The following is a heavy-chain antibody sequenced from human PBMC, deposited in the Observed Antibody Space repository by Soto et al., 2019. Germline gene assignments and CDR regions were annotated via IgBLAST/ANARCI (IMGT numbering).Heavy chain of an antibody. CDR1: GYTFTGYY. J-gene: IGHJ6*03. D-gene: IGHD3-10*01. V-gene: IGHV1-2*04. CDR2: INPNSGGT. CDR3: ARDRRYYGSGSYYTAPYYYYYMDV. Sequence: QVQLVQSGAEVKKPGASVKVSCKASGYTFTGYYMHWVRQAPGQGLEWMGWINPNSGGTNYAQKFQGWVTMTRDTPISTAYMELSRLRSDDTAVYYCARDRRYYGSGSYYTAPYYYYYMDVWGKGTTVTVSS.